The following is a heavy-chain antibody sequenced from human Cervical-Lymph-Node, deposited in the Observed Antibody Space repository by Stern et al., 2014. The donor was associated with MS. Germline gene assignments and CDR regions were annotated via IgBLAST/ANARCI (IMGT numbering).Heavy chain of an antibody. CDR1: GFSLDTEGTR. CDR3: ARSLAGGFDF. Sequence: QVNLRESGPALIKPRQALTLTCTFSGFSLDTEGTRVTWIRPSPGKALEWLAGIDWVEAKFSQSFPNTNPTNSKDTSKSHEVPRLTNMDPVDTATYYWARSLAGGFDFWGQGVMVIVSS. J-gene: IGHJ4*02. V-gene: IGHV2-70*04. CDR2: IDWVEAK.